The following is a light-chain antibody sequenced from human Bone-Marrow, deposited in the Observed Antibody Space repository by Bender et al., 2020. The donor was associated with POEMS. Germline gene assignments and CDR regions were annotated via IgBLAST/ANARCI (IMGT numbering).Light chain of an antibody. Sequence: SHELKQPPSVSVSPGQTARITCSGDVFPRPYAYWYQQKPGQAPLLIIYKDSERPSGIPERFSGSGAGTTVTLTIVGVQPEDEADYYCQSWDSTSGVFGTGTKVTV. CDR2: KDS. J-gene: IGLJ1*01. CDR1: VFPRPY. CDR3: QSWDSTSGV. V-gene: IGLV3-25*03.